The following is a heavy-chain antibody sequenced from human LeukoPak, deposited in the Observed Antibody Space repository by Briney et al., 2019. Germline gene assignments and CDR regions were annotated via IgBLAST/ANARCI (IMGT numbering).Heavy chain of an antibody. V-gene: IGHV1-3*01. CDR1: GYTFINFA. D-gene: IGHD6-13*01. CDR2: INAGNGNT. Sequence: ASVKVSCKASGYTFINFAINWGRQAPGQRPEWMGWINAGNGNTKYSQKFQGRVTITRDTSTSTAYMELSSLTSEDTAVYYCARGPRAAADDYWGQGTLVTVSS. CDR3: ARGPRAAADDY. J-gene: IGHJ4*02.